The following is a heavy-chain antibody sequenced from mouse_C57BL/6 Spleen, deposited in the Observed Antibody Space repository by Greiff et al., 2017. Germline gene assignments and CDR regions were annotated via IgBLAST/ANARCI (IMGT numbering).Heavy chain of an antibody. Sequence: EVKLVESGEGLVKPGGSLKLSCAASGFTFSSYAMSWVRQTPEKRLEWVAYISSGGDYIYYADTVKGRFTISRDNARNTLYLQMSSLKSEDTAMYYCTRDGWLLDYAMDYWGQGTSVTVSS. J-gene: IGHJ4*01. CDR2: ISSGGDYI. CDR1: GFTFSSYA. V-gene: IGHV5-9-1*02. D-gene: IGHD2-3*01. CDR3: TRDGWLLDYAMDY.